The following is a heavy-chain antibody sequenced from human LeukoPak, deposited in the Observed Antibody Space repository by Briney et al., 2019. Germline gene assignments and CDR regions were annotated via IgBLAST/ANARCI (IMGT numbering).Heavy chain of an antibody. V-gene: IGHV3-64D*06. CDR2: ISSNGGST. CDR1: GFTFSNYA. Sequence: PGGSLRLSCSASGFTFSNYAMHWVRQAPGKGLEYVSAISSNGGSTYYADSVKGRFTISRDNSKNTLYLRMSSLRAEDTAVYYCVKALGYCSGGSCLAFDIWGQGTMVTVSS. D-gene: IGHD2-15*01. CDR3: VKALGYCSGGSCLAFDI. J-gene: IGHJ3*02.